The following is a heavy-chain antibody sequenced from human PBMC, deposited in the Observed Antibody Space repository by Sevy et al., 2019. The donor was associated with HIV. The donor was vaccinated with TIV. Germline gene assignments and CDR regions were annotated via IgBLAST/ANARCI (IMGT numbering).Heavy chain of an antibody. J-gene: IGHJ4*02. V-gene: IGHV3-7*01. Sequence: GGALRLSCAASGFTFNVFWMHWVRQTPGKGLEWVANINQDGSEIYYVDSVRGRFTISRDHAKNSIYLQMNSLRAEDTAVYYCARAIGIVDAFWGQGTLVTVSS. CDR3: ARAIGIVDAF. CDR1: GFTFNVFW. D-gene: IGHD3-16*01. CDR2: INQDGSEI.